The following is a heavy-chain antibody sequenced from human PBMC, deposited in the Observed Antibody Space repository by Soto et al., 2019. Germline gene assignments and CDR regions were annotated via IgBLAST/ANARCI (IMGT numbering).Heavy chain of an antibody. D-gene: IGHD3-9*01. CDR3: ASVFWSH. J-gene: IGHJ4*02. V-gene: IGHV3-48*03. CDR1: GFTFISYE. Sequence: GGALRPSCAESGFTFISYEMNWVRQSAGKGLEWVSYISSSGSTIYYADSVKGRFTISRDNAKNSLYLQMNSLRAEDTAVYYCASVFWSHWGQGTLVTVSS. CDR2: ISSSGSTI.